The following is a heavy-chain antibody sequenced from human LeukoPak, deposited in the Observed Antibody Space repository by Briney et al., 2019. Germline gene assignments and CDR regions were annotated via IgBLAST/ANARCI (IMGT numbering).Heavy chain of an antibody. CDR1: GFTFSSYS. CDR2: ISSSSSYI. Sequence: GGSLRLSCAASGFTFSSYSMTWVRQAPGKGLEWVSSISSSSSYIYYADSVKGRFTISRDNAKNSLYLQMNSLRAEDTAVYYCTRGEQWLYGLNYWGQGTLVTVSS. D-gene: IGHD6-19*01. J-gene: IGHJ4*02. CDR3: TRGEQWLYGLNY. V-gene: IGHV3-21*01.